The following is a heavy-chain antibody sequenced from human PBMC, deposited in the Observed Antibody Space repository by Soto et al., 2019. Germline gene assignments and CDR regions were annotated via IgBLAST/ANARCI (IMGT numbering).Heavy chain of an antibody. CDR1: GFTFSTYG. J-gene: IGHJ4*02. D-gene: IGHD3-10*01. Sequence: PGGSLRLSCAPSGFTFSTYGMHWVRQAPGKGLEWVAVIWYDGSNQYYADSVKGRFTISRDNSKNMLYLQMNSLRAEHTAVYSCPRDLGAFTHGSAYSDYWGPETPLNVFS. CDR2: IWYDGSNQ. CDR3: PRDLGAFTHGSAYSDY. V-gene: IGHV3-33*01.